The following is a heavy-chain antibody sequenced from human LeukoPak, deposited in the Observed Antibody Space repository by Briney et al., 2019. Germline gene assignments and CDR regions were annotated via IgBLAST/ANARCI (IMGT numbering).Heavy chain of an antibody. Sequence: PGGALRLSCAASGFTFSYYYMTWIRQAPGKGLEWVSYISSSRSTIYYADSVKGRFTISRDNAKNSLYLQMNSLRAEDTAVYYCARERVDIVATGQFGYYYGMDVWGQGTTVTVSS. D-gene: IGHD5-12*01. CDR3: ARERVDIVATGQFGYYYGMDV. CDR2: ISSSRSTI. CDR1: GFTFSYYY. J-gene: IGHJ6*02. V-gene: IGHV3-11*01.